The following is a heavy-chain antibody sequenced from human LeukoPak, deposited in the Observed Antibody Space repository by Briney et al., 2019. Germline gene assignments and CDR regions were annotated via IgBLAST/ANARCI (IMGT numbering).Heavy chain of an antibody. CDR2: ITGAGTT. CDR3: ARELVEAGLWYFDL. J-gene: IGHJ2*01. Sequence: GGSLRLSCAASGFTFSSYDMHWVRQDIGKGLEWVSAITGAGTTDYGGSVKGRFTISRENAKNSLYLHMNSLRDGDTAVYYCARELVEAGLWYFDLWGRGTVVTVSS. CDR1: GFTFSSYD. D-gene: IGHD1-26*01. V-gene: IGHV3-13*01.